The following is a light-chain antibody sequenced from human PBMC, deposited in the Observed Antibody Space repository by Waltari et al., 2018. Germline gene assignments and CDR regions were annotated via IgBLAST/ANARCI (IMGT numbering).Light chain of an antibody. J-gene: IGKJ1*01. Sequence: EIVMTQSPATQSVSPGERATLSCRASQSVSSNLGWYQQKPGQAPRLLIYGASTRATGIPVRFSGSGSGTEFTLTISSLQSEDFAVYYCQQYNNWPRTFGQGTKVEVK. CDR1: QSVSSN. CDR3: QQYNNWPRT. CDR2: GAS. V-gene: IGKV3-15*01.